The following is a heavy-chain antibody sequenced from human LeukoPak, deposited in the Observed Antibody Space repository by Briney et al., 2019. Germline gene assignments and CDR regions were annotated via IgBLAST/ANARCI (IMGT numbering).Heavy chain of an antibody. D-gene: IGHD3-22*01. J-gene: IGHJ1*01. CDR3: ARASPSGYAY. CDR2: IGSGSSAI. V-gene: IGHV3-48*02. Sequence: GGSLRLSCVASGFTFSSFGMNWVRQAPEKGLEWVSYIGSGSSAIHYADSVKGRFTIFRDNAKNSLYLQMNSLRDEDAAVYHCARASPSGYAYCGQGTLLTVSS. CDR1: GFTFSSFG.